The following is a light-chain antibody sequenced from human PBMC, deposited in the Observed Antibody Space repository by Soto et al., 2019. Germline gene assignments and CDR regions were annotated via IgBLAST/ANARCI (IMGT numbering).Light chain of an antibody. J-gene: IGLJ1*01. V-gene: IGLV2-14*01. CDR3: SSYTDSTDYV. Sequence: QSALTQPPSASGSPGQSITISCTGTSSDIAIYNFVSWYQQHPGKAPRLMIFQVTNRPSGVSTRFSGSKSGNTASLTISGLQAEDEADYYCSSYTDSTDYVFGTGTKVTVL. CDR1: SSDIAIYNF. CDR2: QVT.